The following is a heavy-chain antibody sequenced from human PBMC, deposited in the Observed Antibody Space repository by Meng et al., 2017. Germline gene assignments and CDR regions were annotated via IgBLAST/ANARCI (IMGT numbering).Heavy chain of an antibody. J-gene: IGHJ3*02. V-gene: IGHV1-2*06. D-gene: IGHD3-22*01. CDR3: ASRWYYYDSSGYSEHDAFDI. Sequence: ASAMVSCKASGYTFTGYYMNWVRQAPGQGLEWMGRINPNSGGTNYAQKFQGRVTMTWDTSISTAYMELSRLRSDDTAVYYCASRWYYYDSSGYSEHDAFDIWGQGTMVTVSS. CDR1: GYTFTGYY. CDR2: INPNSGGT.